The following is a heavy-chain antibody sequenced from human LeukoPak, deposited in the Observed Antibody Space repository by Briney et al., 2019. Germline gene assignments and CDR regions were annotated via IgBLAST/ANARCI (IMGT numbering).Heavy chain of an antibody. D-gene: IGHD3-3*01. CDR3: ARDSETISGVVIPSNY. CDR1: GDTFSSYG. J-gene: IGHJ4*02. CDR2: ISAHNGAT. V-gene: IGHV1-18*01. Sequence: ASVKVSCKASGDTFSSYGISWIRQSPGQGLEWMGWISAHNGATNFAQKFQGRLTMTADTSTTTAYMELRSLTSDDTAIYYCARDSETISGVVIPSNYWGQGTLVTVPP.